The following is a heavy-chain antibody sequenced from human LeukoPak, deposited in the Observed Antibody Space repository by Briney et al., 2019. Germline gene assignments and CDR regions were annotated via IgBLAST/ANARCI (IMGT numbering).Heavy chain of an antibody. Sequence: GGSLRLSCAASGFTLSSYAMSWVRQAPGKGLEWVSSISASGGSTNYADSVKGRFTISRDNSKNTFYLQMHSLRAEDTAVYYCAKVMKGSERLTMVRGVIIKTAGLYYMDVWGKGTTVTVSS. CDR2: ISASGGST. V-gene: IGHV3-23*01. J-gene: IGHJ6*03. D-gene: IGHD3-10*01. CDR3: AKVMKGSERLTMVRGVIIKTAGLYYMDV. CDR1: GFTLSSYA.